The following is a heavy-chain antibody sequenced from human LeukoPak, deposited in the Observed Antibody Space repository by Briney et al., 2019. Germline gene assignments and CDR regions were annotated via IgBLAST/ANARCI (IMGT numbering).Heavy chain of an antibody. V-gene: IGHV4-59*08. CDR3: ARHISGDSKGGAHAFDI. Sequence: SETLSLTCTVSGGSISSYYWSWIRQPPGKGLEWIGYTYYSGSTNYNPSLKSRVTISVDTSKNQFSLKLSSVTAADTAVYYCARHISGDSKGGAHAFDIWGQGTMVTVSS. CDR2: TYYSGST. D-gene: IGHD2-15*01. J-gene: IGHJ3*02. CDR1: GGSISSYY.